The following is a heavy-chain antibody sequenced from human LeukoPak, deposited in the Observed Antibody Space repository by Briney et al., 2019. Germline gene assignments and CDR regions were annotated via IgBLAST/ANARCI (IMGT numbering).Heavy chain of an antibody. CDR3: ARESCSGGSCYSDY. Sequence: SETLSLTCTVSGGSIRSYYWSWIRQPPGKGLEWIGYIYYSGSTNYNPSLKSRVTISVDTSKNQFSLKLSSVTAADTAVYYCARESCSGGSCYSDYWGQGTLVTVSS. CDR2: IYYSGST. J-gene: IGHJ4*02. CDR1: GGSIRSYY. D-gene: IGHD2-15*01. V-gene: IGHV4-59*01.